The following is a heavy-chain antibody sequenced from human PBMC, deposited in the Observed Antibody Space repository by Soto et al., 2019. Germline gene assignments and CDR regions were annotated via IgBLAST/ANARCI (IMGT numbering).Heavy chain of an antibody. CDR1: GGTFSSYA. J-gene: IGHJ4*02. Sequence: SVKVSCKASGGTFSSYAISWVRQAPGQGLEWMGGIIPIFGTANYAQKYQGRVTITRDTSASTAYMELSSLRSEDTAVYYCARTSGLTAVDYWGQGTLVTVSS. D-gene: IGHD5-12*01. V-gene: IGHV1-69*05. CDR3: ARTSGLTAVDY. CDR2: IIPIFGTA.